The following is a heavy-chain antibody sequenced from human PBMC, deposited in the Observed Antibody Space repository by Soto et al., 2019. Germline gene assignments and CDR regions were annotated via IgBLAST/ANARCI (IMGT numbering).Heavy chain of an antibody. D-gene: IGHD2-21*02. CDR1: WVTCVYHG. V-gene: IGHV3-74*01. Sequence: VVSLRLCWGASWVTCVYHGGRCVLQAPGEGLMWVSRLQTDGSHPAYADPVKGRFTISRDNAKNTLYLQMNNLRAEDTAVYYCARGGDPDYWGQGTLVTVSS. CDR3: ARGGDPDY. J-gene: IGHJ4*02. CDR2: LQTDGSHP.